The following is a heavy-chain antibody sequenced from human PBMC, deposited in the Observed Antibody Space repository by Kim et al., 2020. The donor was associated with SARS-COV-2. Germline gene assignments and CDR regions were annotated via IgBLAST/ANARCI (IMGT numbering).Heavy chain of an antibody. Sequence: SVKVSCKASGGTFSSYAISWVRQAPGQGLEWMGGIIPIFGTANYAQKFQGRVTITADESTSTAYMELSSLRSEDTAVYYCARDGCSGGSCYLELAFDIWGQGTMVTVSS. J-gene: IGHJ3*02. CDR2: IIPIFGTA. D-gene: IGHD2-15*01. CDR3: ARDGCSGGSCYLELAFDI. V-gene: IGHV1-69*13. CDR1: GGTFSSYA.